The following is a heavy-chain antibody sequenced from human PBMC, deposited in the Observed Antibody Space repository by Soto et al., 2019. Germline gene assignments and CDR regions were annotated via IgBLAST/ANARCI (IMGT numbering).Heavy chain of an antibody. J-gene: IGHJ4*02. CDR1: GFTFSDCA. D-gene: IGHD3-10*01. Sequence: EVQVLESGGGLVQPGGSLRLSCAATGFTFSDCAMSWVRQAPGKGRVWVSRIYGGGNGPHYADSVKGRVTISRDNSKNPLYLQMNSLRAQDTAVYYCAKMAGMDPWAYSFDSWGQGTLVTVSS. CDR3: AKMAGMDPWAYSFDS. CDR2: IYGGGNGP. V-gene: IGHV3-23*01.